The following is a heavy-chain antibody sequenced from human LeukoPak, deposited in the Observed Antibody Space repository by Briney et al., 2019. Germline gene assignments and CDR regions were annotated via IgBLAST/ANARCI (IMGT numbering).Heavy chain of an antibody. CDR3: ARRDSSNRAWFDP. J-gene: IGHJ5*02. V-gene: IGHV5-51*01. Sequence: GESLKISCKGSGYTFTNSWIAWVRQMPGKGLEWMGIIYPGDSDTRYSPSFQGQVTISAEKSINTAYLQWSSLKASDTAMYYCARRDSSNRAWFDPWGQGTVVTVSS. CDR2: IYPGDSDT. CDR1: GYTFTNSW. D-gene: IGHD3-22*01.